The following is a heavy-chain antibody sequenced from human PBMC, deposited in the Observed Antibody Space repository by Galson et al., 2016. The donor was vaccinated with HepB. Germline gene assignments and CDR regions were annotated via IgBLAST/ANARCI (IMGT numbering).Heavy chain of an antibody. Sequence: SETLSLTCTVSGDSVSSNGYHWSWIRQPAGKGLEWIGYIYYSGSAYYNPSLKSRVTISVDTSKNQFSLNLSYVTAADTAVYFCARDHRVFWRGRFDLWGQGTLVTVSS. CDR3: ARDHRVFWRGRFDL. CDR2: IYYSGSA. D-gene: IGHD3-3*01. CDR1: GDSVSSNGYH. J-gene: IGHJ5*02. V-gene: IGHV4-39*07.